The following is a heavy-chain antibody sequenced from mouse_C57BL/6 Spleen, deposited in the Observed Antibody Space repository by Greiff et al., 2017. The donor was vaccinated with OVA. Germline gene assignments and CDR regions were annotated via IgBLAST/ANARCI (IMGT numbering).Heavy chain of an antibody. CDR2: ISDGGSYT. V-gene: IGHV5-4*01. CDR3: AREKDFDNVPLAWFAD. CDR1: GFTFSSYA. Sequence: EVKVVESGGGLVKPGGSLKLSCAASGFTFSSYAMSWVRQTPEKRLEWVATISDGGSYTYYPDNVKGRFTISRDNAKNNLYLQMSHLKSEDTAMYYCAREKDFDNVPLAWFADWGKGTLVTVSA. J-gene: IGHJ3*01. D-gene: IGHD1-3*01.